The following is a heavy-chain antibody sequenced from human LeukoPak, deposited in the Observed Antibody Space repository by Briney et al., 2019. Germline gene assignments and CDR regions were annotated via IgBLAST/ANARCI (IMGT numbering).Heavy chain of an antibody. D-gene: IGHD1-26*01. Sequence: GASVKVSCKASGYTFTNYGISWVRQAPGQGLEWMGWISPYNGNTNYAQKFQGRLTMTTDTSTSTAYMELRSLRSDDTGMYYCARGPKVGATRGDYWGQGTLVTVSS. J-gene: IGHJ4*02. CDR1: GYTFTNYG. V-gene: IGHV1-18*01. CDR2: ISPYNGNT. CDR3: ARGPKVGATRGDY.